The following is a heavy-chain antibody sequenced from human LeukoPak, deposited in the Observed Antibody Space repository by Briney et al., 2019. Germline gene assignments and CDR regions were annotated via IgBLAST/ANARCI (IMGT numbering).Heavy chain of an antibody. CDR3: ARGLPYRRGYDLGGAKPGNWFDP. D-gene: IGHD5-12*01. CDR2: INAGNGNT. V-gene: IGHV1-3*01. Sequence: ASVKVSCKASGYTFTSYAMHWVRQAPGQRLEWMGWINAGNGNTKYSQKFQGRVTMTRNTSISTAYMELSSLRSEDTAVYYCARGLPYRRGYDLGGAKPGNWFDPWGQGTLVTVSS. J-gene: IGHJ5*02. CDR1: GYTFTSYA.